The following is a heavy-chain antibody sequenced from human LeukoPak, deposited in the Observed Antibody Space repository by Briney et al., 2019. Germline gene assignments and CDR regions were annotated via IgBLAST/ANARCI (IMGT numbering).Heavy chain of an antibody. CDR1: GFTFSSYS. Sequence: GGSLRLSCAASGFTFSSYSMNWVRQAPGKGLEWVANIKQDGSEKYYVDSVKGRFTISRDNAKNSLYLQMNSLRAEDTAVYYCARGEYYDFWSGYYTHNYYYYYMDVWGKGTTVTVSS. D-gene: IGHD3-3*01. J-gene: IGHJ6*03. CDR2: IKQDGSEK. CDR3: ARGEYYDFWSGYYTHNYYYYYMDV. V-gene: IGHV3-7*01.